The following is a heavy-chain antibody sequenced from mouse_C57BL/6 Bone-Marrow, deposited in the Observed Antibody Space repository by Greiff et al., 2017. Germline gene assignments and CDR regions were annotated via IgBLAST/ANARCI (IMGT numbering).Heavy chain of an antibody. V-gene: IGHV1-15*01. CDR2: IDPATGGT. J-gene: IGHJ2*01. D-gene: IGHD1-1*01. CDR3: TRGMYYYGSFDY. CDR1: GYTFTDYE. Sequence: QVHVKQSGAELVRPGASVTLSCKASGYTFTDYEMHWVKQTPVHGLEWIGAIDPATGGTAYNQKFKGKAILTADKSSSTAYMELRSLTSEDSAVYYCTRGMYYYGSFDYWGQGTTLTVSS.